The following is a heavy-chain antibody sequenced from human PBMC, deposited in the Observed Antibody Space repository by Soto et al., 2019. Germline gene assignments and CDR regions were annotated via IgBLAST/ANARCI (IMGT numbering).Heavy chain of an antibody. CDR2: INAGNGNT. Sequence: GXSVKVSCRASGYTFTGYAMHWVRQAPGQRLEWMGWINAGNGNTKYSQKFQGRVTITRDTSASTAYMELSSLRSEDTAVYYCARDIEYGMDVWGQGTTVTVSS. V-gene: IGHV1-3*01. J-gene: IGHJ6*02. CDR1: GYTFTGYA. CDR3: ARDIEYGMDV.